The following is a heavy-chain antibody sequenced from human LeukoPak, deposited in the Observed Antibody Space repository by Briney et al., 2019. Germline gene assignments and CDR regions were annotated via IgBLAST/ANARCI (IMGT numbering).Heavy chain of an antibody. CDR3: ARGRTILHSFDL. J-gene: IGHJ3*01. D-gene: IGHD2-21*01. V-gene: IGHV3-11*01. CDR2: ISSSASLT. Sequence: GGSLRLSCAASGFTFSDYYMSWIRQAPGQGLEWLSYISSSASLTYYADSVKGRFTISKDNAKNSLYLQMDSLRAEDTALYHCARGRTILHSFDLWGQGTMVTVSS. CDR1: GFTFSDYY.